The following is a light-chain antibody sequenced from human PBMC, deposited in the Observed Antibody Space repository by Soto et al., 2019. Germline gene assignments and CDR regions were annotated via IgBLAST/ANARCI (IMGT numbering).Light chain of an antibody. J-gene: IGKJ4*01. CDR2: AAS. CDR1: QGIRND. Sequence: AIQLTQTPSSLSASVGDRVTISCRASQGIRNDLGWYQQKPGEAPKLLIYAASILQSGVPSRFSGSGSGTDFTLTISSLQPEDFATYYCLQDYDYPVTFGGGTKVDIK. CDR3: LQDYDYPVT. V-gene: IGKV1-6*01.